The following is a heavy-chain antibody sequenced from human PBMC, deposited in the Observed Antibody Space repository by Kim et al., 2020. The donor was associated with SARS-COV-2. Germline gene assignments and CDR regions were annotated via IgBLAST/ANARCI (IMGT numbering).Heavy chain of an antibody. CDR2: IYYSGST. CDR1: GGSISSSSYY. Sequence: SETLSLTCTVSGGSISSSSYYWGWIRQPPGKGLEWIGSIYYSGSTYYNPSLKSRVTISVDTSKNQFSLKLSSVTAADTAVYYCARDRFRSRTLLRYFDRYGMDVWGQGTTVTVSS. V-gene: IGHV4-39*07. J-gene: IGHJ6*02. CDR3: ARDRFRSRTLLRYFDRYGMDV. D-gene: IGHD3-9*01.